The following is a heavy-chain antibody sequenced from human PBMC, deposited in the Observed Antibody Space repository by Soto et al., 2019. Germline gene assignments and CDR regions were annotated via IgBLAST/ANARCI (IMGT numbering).Heavy chain of an antibody. CDR3: AGHSKVPSY. V-gene: IGHV4-34*01. CDR2: INHSGST. D-gene: IGHD3-10*01. Sequence: QVQLQQWGAGLLKPSETLSLTCAVYGGSFSGYYWSWIRQPPGKGLEWIGEINHSGSTNYNPSLKRRVTLSVDTSKNQFSLKLSAVTAADTAVYYCAGHSKVPSYWGQGTLVTVSS. CDR1: GGSFSGYY. J-gene: IGHJ4*02.